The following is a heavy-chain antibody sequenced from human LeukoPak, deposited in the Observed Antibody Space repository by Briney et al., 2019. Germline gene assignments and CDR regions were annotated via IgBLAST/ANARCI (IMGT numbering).Heavy chain of an antibody. CDR2: IYYSGST. J-gene: IGHJ4*02. V-gene: IGHV4-39*07. D-gene: IGHD5-24*01. Sequence: SETLSLTCTVSGGSISSSSYYWGWIRQPPGKGLEWIGSIYYSGSTYYNPSLKSRVTISVDTSKNQFSLKQSSVTAADTAVYYCASQEMATISFDYWGQGTLVTVSS. CDR1: GGSISSSSYY. CDR3: ASQEMATISFDY.